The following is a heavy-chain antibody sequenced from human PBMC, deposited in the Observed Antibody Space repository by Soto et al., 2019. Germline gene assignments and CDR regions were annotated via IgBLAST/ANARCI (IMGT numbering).Heavy chain of an antibody. D-gene: IGHD6-13*01. CDR1: GFSFSSYA. V-gene: IGHV3-23*01. J-gene: IGHJ3*02. CDR3: AKDLGYTSSWYYALHI. CDR2: ISGSGGTT. Sequence: GGSLRISCVGSGFSFSSYAMNWVREAPGQGLEWVSGISGSGGTTFYADSVKGRFTISRDNSKNTLYLQMNSLRAEDTAVYYCAKDLGYTSSWYYALHIWGQGTMVTVSS.